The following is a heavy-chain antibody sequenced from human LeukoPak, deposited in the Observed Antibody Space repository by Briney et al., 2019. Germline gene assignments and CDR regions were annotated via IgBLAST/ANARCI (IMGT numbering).Heavy chain of an antibody. V-gene: IGHV3-21*01. CDR1: GYTSSSCG. Sequence: GGSLRLSCAACGYTSSSCGFNWVRQARGKGLEGVSSIGPTGTDRYYADSVRGRFTISRDNAKTSMYLQMDSLRDEDTAVYYCATETIGRHYDYWGQGTLLTVSS. CDR3: ATETIGRHYDY. CDR2: IGPTGTDR. J-gene: IGHJ4*02. D-gene: IGHD1-14*01.